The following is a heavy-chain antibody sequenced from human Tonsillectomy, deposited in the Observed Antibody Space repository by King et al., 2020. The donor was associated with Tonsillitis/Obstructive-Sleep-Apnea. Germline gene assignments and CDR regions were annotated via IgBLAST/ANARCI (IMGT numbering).Heavy chain of an antibody. J-gene: IGHJ4*02. CDR2: IYYIGST. V-gene: IGHV4-59*08. CDR3: ARLGSSGVDY. CDR1: GGSISSYY. Sequence: QLQESGPGLVKPSETLSLTCTVSGGSISSYYWGWIRQPPGKGLEWIGYIYYIGSTNYNPSLKSRVTISVDTSKNQFSLKLSSVTAADTAAYYCARLGSSGVDYWGQGTLVTVSS. D-gene: IGHD6-13*01.